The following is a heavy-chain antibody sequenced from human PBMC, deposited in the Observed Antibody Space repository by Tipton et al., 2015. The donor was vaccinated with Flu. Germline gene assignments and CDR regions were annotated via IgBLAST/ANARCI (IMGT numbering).Heavy chain of an antibody. J-gene: IGHJ3*02. Sequence: SLRLSCAASGFTFSSYSMNWVRQAPGKGLEWVSSISSSSSYIYYADSVKGRFTISRDNAKNSLYLQMNSLRAEDTAVYYCARDIVADAFDIWGQGTMVTVSS. D-gene: IGHD2-21*01. CDR2: ISSSSSYI. CDR1: GFTFSSYS. CDR3: ARDIVADAFDI. V-gene: IGHV3-21*01.